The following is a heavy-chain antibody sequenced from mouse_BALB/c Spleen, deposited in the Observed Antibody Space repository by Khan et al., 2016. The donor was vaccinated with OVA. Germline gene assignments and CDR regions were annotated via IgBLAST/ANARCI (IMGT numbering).Heavy chain of an antibody. CDR3: VRSCYGSFAF. J-gene: IGHJ3*01. V-gene: IGHV1S29*02. CDR2: FFPNSGGS. CDR1: GYAFTDYN. D-gene: IGHD1-2*01. Sequence: VQLQQSGPEVVKPGASVRISCKASGYAFTDYNMDWVKQRHEKSLEWIGYFFPNSGGSGYNQKFKTKATLTVDISSSTAYMDLRSLTSEDSAVYYCVRSCYGSFAFWGQGTLVTVS.